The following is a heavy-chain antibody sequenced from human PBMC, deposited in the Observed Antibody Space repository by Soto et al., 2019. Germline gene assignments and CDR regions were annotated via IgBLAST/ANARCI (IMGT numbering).Heavy chain of an antibody. CDR3: ARSNGVLGRAYYFDY. CDR2: IWYDGSNK. D-gene: IGHD1-26*01. Sequence: QVQLVESGGGVVQPGRSLRLSCAASGFTFSSYGMHWVRQAPGKGLEWVAVIWYDGSNKYYADSVKGRFTISRDNSKNTLYLQMNSLRADDTAVYYCARSNGVLGRAYYFDYWGQGTLVTVSS. V-gene: IGHV3-33*01. CDR1: GFTFSSYG. J-gene: IGHJ4*02.